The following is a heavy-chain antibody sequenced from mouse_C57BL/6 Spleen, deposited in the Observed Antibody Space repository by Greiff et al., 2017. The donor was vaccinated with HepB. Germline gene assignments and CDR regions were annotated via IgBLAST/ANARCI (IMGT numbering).Heavy chain of an antibody. D-gene: IGHD3-3*01. Sequence: EVHLVESGGGLVKPGGSLKLSCAASGFTFSSYAMSWVRQTPEKRLEWVATISDGGSYTYYPDNVKGRFTISRDNAKNNLYLQMSHLKSEDTAMYYCAREEGRRYFDVWGTGTTVTVSS. CDR2: ISDGGSYT. V-gene: IGHV5-4*01. CDR3: AREEGRRYFDV. J-gene: IGHJ1*03. CDR1: GFTFSSYA.